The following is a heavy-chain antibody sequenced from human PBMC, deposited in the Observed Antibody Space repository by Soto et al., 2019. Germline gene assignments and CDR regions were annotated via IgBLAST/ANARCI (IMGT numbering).Heavy chain of an antibody. Sequence: QAQLVQSGAELKRPGASVKVSCKASGYTFTGHYIHWVRQAPGQGPEWMGWINPNSGATKFGQKFKDGVALTRDTSISTVYMALTRLKADDTAVYFCARAGNAFCNTEGCPHYYGMDVWGQGTTVVVS. V-gene: IGHV1-2*02. J-gene: IGHJ6*02. CDR2: INPNSGAT. CDR3: ARAGNAFCNTEGCPHYYGMDV. D-gene: IGHD2-15*01. CDR1: GYTFTGHY.